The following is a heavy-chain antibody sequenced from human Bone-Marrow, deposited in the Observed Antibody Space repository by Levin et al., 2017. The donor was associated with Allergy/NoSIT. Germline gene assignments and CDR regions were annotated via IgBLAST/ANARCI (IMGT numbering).Heavy chain of an antibody. J-gene: IGHJ3*02. CDR1: GGSISSSNW. CDR2: IYHSGST. V-gene: IGHV4-4*02. Sequence: SETLSLTCAVSGGSISSSNWWSWVRQPPGKGLEWIGEIYHSGSTNYNPSLKSRVTISVDKSKNQFSLKLSSVTAADTAVYYCARGKIVGAKDAFDIWGQGTMVTVSS. D-gene: IGHD1-26*01. CDR3: ARGKIVGAKDAFDI.